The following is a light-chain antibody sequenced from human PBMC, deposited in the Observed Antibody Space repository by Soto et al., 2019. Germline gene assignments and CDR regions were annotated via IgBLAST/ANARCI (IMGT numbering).Light chain of an antibody. J-gene: IGKJ1*01. CDR1: QTISSSY. CDR3: QQYYSSPKT. V-gene: IGKV3-20*01. Sequence: EIVLTQSPGTLSLSPGERATLSCRASQTISSSYLAWYQQKPGHAPRLLICGATSRATGIPARFSGRGSGTDFTLTISSLQPEDFAVYYCQQYYSSPKTFGQGTKVEIK. CDR2: GAT.